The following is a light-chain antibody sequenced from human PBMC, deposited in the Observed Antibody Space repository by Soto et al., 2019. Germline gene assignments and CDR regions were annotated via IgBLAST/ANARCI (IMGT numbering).Light chain of an antibody. CDR3: SSYTISGTWV. V-gene: IGLV2-18*02. J-gene: IGLJ3*02. CDR2: QVS. CDR1: SSDVGSYNR. Sequence: QSALTQPPSVSGSPGQSVTISCTGTSSDVGSYNRVSWYQQPPGTAPKLMICQVSNRPSGVPDRFSGSKSGNTASLTISGLQAEDEAEYYCSSYTISGTWVFGGGTKVTVL.